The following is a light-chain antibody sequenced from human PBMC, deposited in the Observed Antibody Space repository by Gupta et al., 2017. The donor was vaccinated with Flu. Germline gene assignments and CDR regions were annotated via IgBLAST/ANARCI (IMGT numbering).Light chain of an antibody. CDR3: QQCGNWPIT. CDR2: DAS. J-gene: IGKJ5*01. CDR1: QLFSSY. V-gene: IGKV3-11*01. Sequence: EIVLTQSPATLSLSPGERATPSCRAIQLFSSYLAWYQQKPGQAPRLPIYDASNRATGIPARFSGSGSGTDFTLTISRLEPEDFAVYYCQQCGNWPITVGQGTQVEIK.